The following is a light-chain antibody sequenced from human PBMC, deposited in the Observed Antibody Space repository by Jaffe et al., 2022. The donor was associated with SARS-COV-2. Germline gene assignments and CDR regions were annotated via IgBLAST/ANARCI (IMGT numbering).Light chain of an antibody. CDR1: QSISSD. Sequence: EIVMTQSPATLSVSPGERVTLSCRASQSISSDLGWYQQKPGQAPRLLIHSASTRAGGLPARFSGSGSGTEFTLTISSLQTEDVAVYYCQQYNNWPNTFGQGTKLEI. CDR2: SAS. V-gene: IGKV3-15*01. J-gene: IGKJ2*01. CDR3: QQYNNWPNT.